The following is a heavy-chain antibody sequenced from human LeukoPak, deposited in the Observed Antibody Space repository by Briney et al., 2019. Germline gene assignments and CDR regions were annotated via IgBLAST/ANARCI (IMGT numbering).Heavy chain of an antibody. V-gene: IGHV4-38-2*02. Sequence: SETPSLTCTVSGYSISSGYYWGWIRQPPGKGLDWIGRIYHSGSTYYNPSLKSRVTISVDTSKNQFSLKLSSVTAADTALYYCARDYDYYDSSGQWGAFDIWGQGTMVTVSS. CDR1: GYSISSGYY. D-gene: IGHD3-22*01. J-gene: IGHJ3*02. CDR2: IYHSGST. CDR3: ARDYDYYDSSGQWGAFDI.